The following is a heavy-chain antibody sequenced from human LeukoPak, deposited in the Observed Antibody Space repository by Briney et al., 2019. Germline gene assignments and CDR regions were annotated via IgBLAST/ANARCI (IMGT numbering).Heavy chain of an antibody. CDR2: IYSGGST. CDR3: ARAPASIVGATNHPDY. D-gene: IGHD1-26*01. Sequence: GGSLRLSCAASGFTFDDYGMSWVRQAPGKGLEWVSVIYSGGSTYYADPVKGRFTISRDNSKNTLYLQMNSLRAEDTAVYYCARAPASIVGATNHPDYWGQGTLVTVSS. V-gene: IGHV3-53*01. J-gene: IGHJ4*02. CDR1: GFTFDDYG.